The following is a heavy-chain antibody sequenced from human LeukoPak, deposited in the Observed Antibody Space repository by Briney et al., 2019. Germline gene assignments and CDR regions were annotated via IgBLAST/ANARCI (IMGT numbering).Heavy chain of an antibody. CDR2: IYYSGST. D-gene: IGHD3-10*01. J-gene: IGHJ4*02. CDR1: GGSISSSSYY. Sequence: RPSETLSLTCTVSGGSISSSSYYWGWMRQPPGKGLEWIGSIYYSGSTYYNPSLKSRVTISVDTSKNQFSLKLSSVTAADTAVYYCAREARAGRHFDYWGQGTLVTVSS. CDR3: AREARAGRHFDY. V-gene: IGHV4-39*07.